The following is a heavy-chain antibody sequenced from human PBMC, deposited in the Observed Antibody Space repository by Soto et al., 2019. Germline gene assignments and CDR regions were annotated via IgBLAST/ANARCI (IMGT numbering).Heavy chain of an antibody. CDR2: IIPIFGTA. D-gene: IGHD4-17*01. CDR1: GGTFSSYA. V-gene: IGHV1-69*01. CDR3: ARDRGATVTTHLGENFDY. J-gene: IGHJ4*02. Sequence: QVQLVQSGAEVKKPGSSVKVSCKASGGTFSSYAISWVRQAPGQGLEWMGGIIPIFGTANYAQKFQGRVTITADESTSTAYMDLSSLRAEDTAVYYCARDRGATVTTHLGENFDYWGQGTLVTVSS.